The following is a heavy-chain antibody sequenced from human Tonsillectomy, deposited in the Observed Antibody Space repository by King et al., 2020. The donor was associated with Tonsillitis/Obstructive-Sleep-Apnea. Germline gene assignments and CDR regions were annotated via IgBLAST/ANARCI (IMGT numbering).Heavy chain of an antibody. D-gene: IGHD3-10*01. CDR1: GFTVSSNY. J-gene: IGHJ4*02. CDR3: ARLWFWESDRHFDY. Sequence: QLVQSGGGLIQPGGSLRLSCAASGFTVSSNYMSWVRQAPGKGLEWVSVIYSGGSTYYADSVKGRFTISRDNSKNTLYLQMNSLRAEDTAVYYCARLWFWESDRHFDYWGQGTLVTVSS. CDR2: IYSGGST. V-gene: IGHV3-53*01.